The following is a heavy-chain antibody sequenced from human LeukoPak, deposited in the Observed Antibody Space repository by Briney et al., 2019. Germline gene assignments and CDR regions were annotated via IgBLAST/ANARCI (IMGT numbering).Heavy chain of an antibody. D-gene: IGHD2-8*01. CDR1: GGSICSYY. J-gene: IGHJ3*02. V-gene: IGHV4-59*01. Sequence: SETLSLTCTVSGGSICSYYWSWIRQPPGKGLEWIGYIYYSGSTNYNPSLKSRVTISVDTSKNQFSPKLSSVTAADTAVYYCARAVMFDAFDIWGQGTMVTVSS. CDR2: IYYSGST. CDR3: ARAVMFDAFDI.